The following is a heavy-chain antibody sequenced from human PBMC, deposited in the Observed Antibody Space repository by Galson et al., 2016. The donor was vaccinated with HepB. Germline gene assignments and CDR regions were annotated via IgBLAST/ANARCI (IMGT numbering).Heavy chain of an antibody. D-gene: IGHD3-22*01. CDR3: VRGHSDSSWIFDY. CDR2: IHHSGDT. J-gene: IGHJ4*02. Sequence: TLSLTCTVSGGSITSGSFYWNWIRQHPGEGLEWIGYIHHSGDTYYNPSLTSRLDISLDTSKNQFSLRLSSVTAADTAVYYCVRGHSDSSWIFDYWGRGTLVTVSS. V-gene: IGHV4-31*03. CDR1: GGSITSGSFY.